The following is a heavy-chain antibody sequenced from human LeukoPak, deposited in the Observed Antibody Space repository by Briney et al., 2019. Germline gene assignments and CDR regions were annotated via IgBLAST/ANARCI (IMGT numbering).Heavy chain of an antibody. CDR2: VSSSGTTT. CDR1: GFTFSSYS. CDR3: ARADRDGNKRFLD. D-gene: IGHD5-24*01. J-gene: IGHJ4*02. Sequence: GGSLRLSCAASGFTFSSYSVIWARQAPGKGLEWVSYVSSSGTTTYYADSVKGRFTISRDNGKNLVSLQMNSLRDEDTAVYYCARADRDGNKRFLDWGQGTLVTVSS. V-gene: IGHV3-48*02.